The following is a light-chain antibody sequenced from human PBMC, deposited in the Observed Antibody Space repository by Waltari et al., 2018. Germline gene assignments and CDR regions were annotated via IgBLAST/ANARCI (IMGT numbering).Light chain of an antibody. CDR1: SRDVGSYNL. V-gene: IGLV2-23*01. CDR2: EDT. CDR3: YSASDNNWV. J-gene: IGLJ3*02. Sequence: QSALTQPASVSGSPGQSITISCTGTSRDVGSYNLVSWYQQPPGQAPLLLIYEDTKRPSGIPERFSGASSGTTVTLTITGAQVEDEADYYCYSASDNNWVFGGGTMLTVL.